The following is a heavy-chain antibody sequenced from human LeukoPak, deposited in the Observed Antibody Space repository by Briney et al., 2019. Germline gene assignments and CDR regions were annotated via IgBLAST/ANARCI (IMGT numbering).Heavy chain of an antibody. V-gene: IGHV3-11*04. CDR3: AELGITMIGGV. J-gene: IGHJ6*04. Sequence: GGSLRLSCAASGFTFSDNYMTWVRQAPGKGLEWVSYISSSGSTIYYADSVKGRFTISRDNAKNSLYLQMNSLRAEDTAVYYCAELGITMIGGVWGKGTTVTISS. CDR2: ISSSGSTI. D-gene: IGHD3-10*02. CDR1: GFTFSDNY.